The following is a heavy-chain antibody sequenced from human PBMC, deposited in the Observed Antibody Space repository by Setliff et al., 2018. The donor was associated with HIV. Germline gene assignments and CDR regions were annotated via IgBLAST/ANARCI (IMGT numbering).Heavy chain of an antibody. CDR2: FYTSGST. CDR3: AREIWGQVAHVPYGMDV. V-gene: IGHV4-4*07. CDR1: GGSISSYY. J-gene: IGHJ6*02. D-gene: IGHD5-12*01. Sequence: PSETLSLTCTVSGGSISSYYWSWIRQPAGKGLEWIGRFYTSGSTNYNPSLKSRVTMSVDTSKNQFSLKVMYVTAADTDIYYCAREIWGQVAHVPYGMDVWGQGTTVTVSS.